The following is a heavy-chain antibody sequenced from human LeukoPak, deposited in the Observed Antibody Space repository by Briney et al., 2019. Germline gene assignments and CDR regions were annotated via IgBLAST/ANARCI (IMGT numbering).Heavy chain of an antibody. V-gene: IGHV3-23*01. J-gene: IGHJ5*02. Sequence: AGGSLRLSCAASGFTFSSYAMSWVRQAPGKGLEWVSAISGGGGSTYYADSVKGRFTISRDNSKNTLYLQMNSLRAEDTAVYYCAKARGLDTAMAWGQGTLVTVSS. CDR3: AKARGLDTAMA. CDR1: GFTFSSYA. CDR2: ISGGGGST. D-gene: IGHD5-18*01.